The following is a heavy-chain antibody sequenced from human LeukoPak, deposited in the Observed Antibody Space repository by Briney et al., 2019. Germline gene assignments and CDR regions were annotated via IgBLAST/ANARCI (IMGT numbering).Heavy chain of an antibody. V-gene: IGHV3-23*01. CDR1: GFTFSSYA. Sequence: PGGSLRLSCVVSGFTFSSYAMSWLRQAPGKGLEWVSVISDSAGRTYYADSVKGRFTISRDNTKKTLYLQMNSLRVEDTAVYYCAKGAGGYYGPGSESFDYWGQGTLVTVSS. CDR3: AKGAGGYYGPGSESFDY. CDR2: ISDSAGRT. D-gene: IGHD3-10*01. J-gene: IGHJ4*02.